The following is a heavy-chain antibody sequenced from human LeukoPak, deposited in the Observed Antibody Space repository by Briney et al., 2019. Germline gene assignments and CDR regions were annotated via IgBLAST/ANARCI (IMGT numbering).Heavy chain of an antibody. CDR2: IKQDGSEK. J-gene: IGHJ5*02. V-gene: IGHV3-7*04. CDR3: ARVSRGPSQLWFGEFDP. CDR1: GFTFSSYA. D-gene: IGHD3-10*01. Sequence: PGGSLRLSCAASGFTFSSYAMSWVRQAPGKGLEWVANIKQDGSEKYYVDSVKGRSTISRDNAKNSLYLQMNSLRAEDTAVYYCARVSRGPSQLWFGEFDPWGQGTLVTVSS.